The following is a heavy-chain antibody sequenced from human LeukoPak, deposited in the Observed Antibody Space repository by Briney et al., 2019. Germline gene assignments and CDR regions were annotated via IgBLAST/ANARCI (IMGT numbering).Heavy chain of an antibody. J-gene: IGHJ4*02. V-gene: IGHV1-18*01. D-gene: IGHD3-10*01. CDR3: ARDYGSGSYRSDY. Sequence: ASVKVSCKASGYTFTSYGIIWVRQAPGQGLEWMGWISTYSGNTNYAQNLQGRVTMTTDTSTSTAYMEVRSLRSDDTAVYYCARDYGSGSYRSDYWGQGTLVTVSS. CDR1: GYTFTSYG. CDR2: ISTYSGNT.